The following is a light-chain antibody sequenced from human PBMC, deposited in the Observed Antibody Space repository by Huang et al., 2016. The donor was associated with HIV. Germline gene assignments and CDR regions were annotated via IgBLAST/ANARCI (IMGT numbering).Light chain of an antibody. CDR1: QSVSNSN. V-gene: IGKV3-20*01. CDR2: GAS. Sequence: EIVLTQSPGTLSSSPGERATLSCRASQSVSNSNLAWEQQKPGQAPRILIYGASNRATGIPDRFSGSGSGTDFTLTISRLEAEDFAMYYCQQYDSSPLTFGGGTKVEIK. CDR3: QQYDSSPLT. J-gene: IGKJ4*01.